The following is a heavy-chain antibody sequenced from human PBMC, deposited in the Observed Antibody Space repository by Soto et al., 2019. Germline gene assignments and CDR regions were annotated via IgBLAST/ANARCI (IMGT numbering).Heavy chain of an antibody. CDR2: IDPSDSYT. V-gene: IGHV5-10-1*01. CDR1: GYSFTSYW. Sequence: GESLKISCKGSGYSFTSYWISWVRRMPGKGLEWMGRIDPSDSYTNYSPSFQGHVTISADKSISTAYLQWSSLKASDTAMYYCAIVVVPAAITGWDYYYYGMDVWGQGTTVTVSS. D-gene: IGHD2-2*02. CDR3: AIVVVPAAITGWDYYYYGMDV. J-gene: IGHJ6*02.